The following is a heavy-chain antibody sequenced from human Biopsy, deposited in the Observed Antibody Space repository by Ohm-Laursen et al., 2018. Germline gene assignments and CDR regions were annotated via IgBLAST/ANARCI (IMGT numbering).Heavy chain of an antibody. D-gene: IGHD6-19*01. V-gene: IGHV1-46*01. CDR1: GYSFTSYY. Sequence: ASVTVSCQASGYSFTSYYMHWVRQAPGQGLEWMGMINPSGSTTSYPQIFQGRVTMTRDTSKSTVYMELSSLRSADTAVYFCARNTGWYGDLYYFDYWGQGTPVTVSS. CDR2: INPSGSTT. CDR3: ARNTGWYGDLYYFDY. J-gene: IGHJ4*02.